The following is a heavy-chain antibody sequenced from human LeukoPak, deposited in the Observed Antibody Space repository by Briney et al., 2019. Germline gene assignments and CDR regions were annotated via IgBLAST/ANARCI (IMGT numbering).Heavy chain of an antibody. D-gene: IGHD3-10*01. Sequence: ASVKVSCKASGYTFSSYGISWVRQATGQGLEWLGWISGYNGNTNYAQKLQGRVTMTTDTSTSTAYMNLRSLRSDDTAMYYCASYYYGSGSYYNAGGFDIWGQGTVVTVSS. V-gene: IGHV1-18*01. CDR2: ISGYNGNT. J-gene: IGHJ3*02. CDR3: ASYYYGSGSYYNAGGFDI. CDR1: GYTFSSYG.